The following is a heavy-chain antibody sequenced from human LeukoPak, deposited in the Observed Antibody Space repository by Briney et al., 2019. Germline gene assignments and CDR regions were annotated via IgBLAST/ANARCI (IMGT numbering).Heavy chain of an antibody. CDR2: IYDSGST. CDR1: GYSISSGYY. J-gene: IGHJ6*03. CDR3: ARVGNYMDV. V-gene: IGHV4-38-2*01. Sequence: AETLSLTCAVSGYSISSGYYWGWIRQPPGKGLEGIGIIYDSGSTYYNPSLKSRVTISVDTSKNQFSLKLSSVTAADTAVYYCARVGNYMDVWGKGTTVTVSS.